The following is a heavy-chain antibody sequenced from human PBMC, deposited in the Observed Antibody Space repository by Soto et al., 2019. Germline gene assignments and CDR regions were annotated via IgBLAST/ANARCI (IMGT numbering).Heavy chain of an antibody. V-gene: IGHV3-23*01. CDR3: AKDRGQWLVRGSIDY. Sequence: EVQLLESGGGLVQPGGSLRLSCAAPGFTFSSYAMSWVRQAPGKGLEWVSAISGSGGSTYYADSVKGRFTISRDNSKNTLYLQMNSLRAEDTAVYYCAKDRGQWLVRGSIDYWGQGTLVTVSS. CDR1: GFTFSSYA. J-gene: IGHJ4*02. CDR2: ISGSGGST. D-gene: IGHD6-19*01.